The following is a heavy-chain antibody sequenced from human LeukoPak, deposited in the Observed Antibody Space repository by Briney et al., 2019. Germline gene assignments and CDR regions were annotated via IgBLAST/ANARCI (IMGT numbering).Heavy chain of an antibody. Sequence: SETLSLTCTVSGDSISSYYWSWIRQPPGQGLEWIGYIHYSGSTNYNPSLKSRITISVDTSKNQISLTLSSVTAADTAVYYCARPNPLGRGWDFDLWGRGTLVTVSS. CDR1: GDSISSYY. D-gene: IGHD1-14*01. J-gene: IGHJ2*01. CDR3: ARPNPLGRGWDFDL. CDR2: IHYSGST. V-gene: IGHV4-59*01.